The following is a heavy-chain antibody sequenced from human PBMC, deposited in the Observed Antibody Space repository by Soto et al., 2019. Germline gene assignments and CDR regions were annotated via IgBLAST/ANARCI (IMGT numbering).Heavy chain of an antibody. CDR2: IYYNGNT. D-gene: IGHD3-10*01. J-gene: IGHJ6*02. Sequence: KPSETLSLTCTVSGASIRSPDYYWSWIRQPPGKGLEWVGHIYYNGNTYDNPSLKSRLTISVDTSKNQFSLRLTSVTAADTAVYYCARDRGGLRPEYYGVDVWGQGTTVTVSS. V-gene: IGHV4-30-4*01. CDR3: ARDRGGLRPEYYGVDV. CDR1: GASIRSPDYY.